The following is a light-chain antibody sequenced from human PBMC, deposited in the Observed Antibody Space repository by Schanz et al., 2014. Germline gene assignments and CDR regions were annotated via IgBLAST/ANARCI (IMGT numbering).Light chain of an antibody. J-gene: IGKJ4*01. V-gene: IGKV3-20*01. CDR2: ATS. CDR3: QQYGSSPRT. Sequence: EIVLTQSPGSLSLSPGGRATLSCGASQRLSSSYLAWYQQKRDQPPRLVIYATSTRAAGIPDRFSGTGSGTDFTLTISRLGPEDFAVYYCQQYGSSPRTFGGGTKVEIK. CDR1: QRLSSSY.